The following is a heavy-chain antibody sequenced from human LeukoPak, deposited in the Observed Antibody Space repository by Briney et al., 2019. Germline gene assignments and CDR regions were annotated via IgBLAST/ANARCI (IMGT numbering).Heavy chain of an antibody. V-gene: IGHV4-34*01. CDR2: INHSVST. J-gene: IGHJ4*02. CDR1: GGSFSGDY. D-gene: IGHD2-2*01. CDR3: ARASTDFLFKWQYPPGD. Sequence: PSQRLSPTRAVYGGSFSGDYWGWICQPPGKGLGWIGDINHSVSTNYNPSLKSRVTISADTSKNQLSLRLSSVTAADTAVYYCARASTDFLFKWQYPPGDWGQGTLVTVSS.